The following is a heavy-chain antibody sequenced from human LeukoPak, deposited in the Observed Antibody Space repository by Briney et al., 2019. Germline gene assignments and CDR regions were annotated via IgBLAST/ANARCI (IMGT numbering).Heavy chain of an antibody. J-gene: IGHJ4*02. Sequence: GGSLRLSCAASGFTSSSYSMNWVRQAPGKGLEWVSSISSSSSYIYYADSVKGRFTISRDNAKNSLYLQMNSLRAEDTAVYYCARDRYCSGGSCHTNFDYWGQGTLVTVSS. CDR3: ARDRYCSGGSCHTNFDY. CDR2: ISSSSSYI. D-gene: IGHD2-15*01. CDR1: GFTSSSYS. V-gene: IGHV3-21*01.